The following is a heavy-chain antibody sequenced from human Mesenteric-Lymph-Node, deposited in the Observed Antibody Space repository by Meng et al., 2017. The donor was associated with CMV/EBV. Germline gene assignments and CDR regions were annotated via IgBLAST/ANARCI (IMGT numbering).Heavy chain of an antibody. Sequence: QVEVHQGVAGLLKPSETLSVTCAVYGGSFSGYYWNWIRQSPEKGLEWIGEINHSGSTTYNPSFTSRIIISVDTSTNQISLNMSSVTAADTAVYYCARGSSYDILTGYFDYWGQGALVTVSS. CDR2: INHSGST. CDR1: GGSFSGYY. CDR3: ARGSSYDILTGYFDY. J-gene: IGHJ4*02. V-gene: IGHV4-34*01. D-gene: IGHD3-9*01.